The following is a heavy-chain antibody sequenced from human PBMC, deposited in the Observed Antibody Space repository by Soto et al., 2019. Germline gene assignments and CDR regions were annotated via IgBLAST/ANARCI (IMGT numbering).Heavy chain of an antibody. D-gene: IGHD3-16*02. CDR1: GGTFSSYA. J-gene: IGHJ6*02. CDR2: IIPIFGTA. V-gene: IGHV1-69*01. CDR3: ARDDELSGAVHYYYYGMDV. Sequence: QVQLVQSGAEVKKPGSSVKVSCKASGGTFSSYAISWVRQAPGQGLEWMGGIIPIFGTANYAQKFQGRVTITADESTSTAYLEVSSLGSEDTAVYYCARDDELSGAVHYYYYGMDVWGQGTTVTVSS.